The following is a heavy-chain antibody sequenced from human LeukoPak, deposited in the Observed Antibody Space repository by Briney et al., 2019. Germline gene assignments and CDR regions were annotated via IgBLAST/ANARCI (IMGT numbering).Heavy chain of an antibody. CDR1: GFTFSSYE. CDR3: AKNRDSSDYPRDFDF. J-gene: IGHJ4*02. CDR2: IRHDGSYQ. D-gene: IGHD3-22*01. V-gene: IGHV3-30*02. Sequence: QHWGVLRLSCAAFGFTFSSYEMHWVRQTPGKGLEWVAFIRHDGSYQQYADSVKGRFTVSRDNSKDMVYLQMNSLRTEDTAVYYCAKNRDSSDYPRDFDFWGQGTLVTVSS.